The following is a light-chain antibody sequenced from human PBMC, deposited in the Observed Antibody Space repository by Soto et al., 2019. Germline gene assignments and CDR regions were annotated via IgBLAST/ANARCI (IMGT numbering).Light chain of an antibody. CDR1: SSDVGRYDL. V-gene: IGLV2-23*01. J-gene: IGLJ1*01. CDR2: EDT. CDR3: CSYAGSGTFV. Sequence: QSVLTQPASVSGSPGQSIHISCTGTSSDVGRYDLVSWYQQPPGKAPKLMIYEDTKRPSVISTRFSGSKSGNAASLTISGLQAEDEADYYCCSYAGSGTFVFGNGTKLTVL.